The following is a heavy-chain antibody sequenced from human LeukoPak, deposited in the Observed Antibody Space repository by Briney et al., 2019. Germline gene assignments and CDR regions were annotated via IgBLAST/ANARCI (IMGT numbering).Heavy chain of an antibody. CDR2: IYTSGST. D-gene: IGHD6-13*01. Sequence: SETLSLTCTVSGGSISSYYWSWIRQPAGKGLEWIGRIYTSGSTNYNPSLKSRVTMSVDTSRSQFSLKLSSVTAADTAVYYCARRAGTRYSSSWYGPWGQGTLVTVSS. CDR1: GGSISSYY. CDR3: ARRAGTRYSSSWYGP. V-gene: IGHV4-4*07. J-gene: IGHJ5*02.